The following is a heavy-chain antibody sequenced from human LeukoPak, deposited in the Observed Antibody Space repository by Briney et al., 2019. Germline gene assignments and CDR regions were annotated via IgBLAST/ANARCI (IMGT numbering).Heavy chain of an antibody. V-gene: IGHV6-1*01. J-gene: IGHJ6*02. Sequence: SQTLSLTCAISGDTVSSNTAAWNGIRQSPSRGLEWLGRTYYRSKWNTDYAASVQNRVTINPDTSTNQFSLQLKSATPENTAVYYCSRQRSTSTYYFGLDVWGQGTTVTVSS. CDR3: SRQRSTSTYYFGLDV. CDR2: TYYRSKWNT. CDR1: GDTVSSNTAA. D-gene: IGHD6-6*01.